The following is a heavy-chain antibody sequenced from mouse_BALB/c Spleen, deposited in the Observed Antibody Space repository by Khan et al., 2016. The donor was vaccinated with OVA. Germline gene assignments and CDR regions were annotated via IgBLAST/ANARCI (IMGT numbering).Heavy chain of an antibody. CDR2: IYPGSNNT. Sequence: QVQLKESGAELARPGASVKLSCKASGYTFTDYNINWVKQRTGQGLEWIGEIYPGSNNTYYNEKFKGKATLTADKSSSTAYIQLSSLTSDDSAVYCCAREWGAWFPYWGQGTLVTVAA. J-gene: IGHJ3*01. V-gene: IGHV1-77*01. CDR3: AREWGAWFPY. CDR1: GYTFTDYN.